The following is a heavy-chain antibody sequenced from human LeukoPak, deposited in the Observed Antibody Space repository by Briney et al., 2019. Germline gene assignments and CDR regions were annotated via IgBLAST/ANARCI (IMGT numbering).Heavy chain of an antibody. CDR1: GFTFSSHW. CDR2: INGDGSST. Sequence: GGSLSLSCVASGFTFSSHWVHWVRQVPGKGLVWVSRINGDGSSTNYADSVKGRFTISRDNAKNTLYLQMNSLRTEDTAVYYCASPETGGFFDYWGQGTLVTVAS. J-gene: IGHJ4*02. D-gene: IGHD7-27*01. CDR3: ASPETGGFFDY. V-gene: IGHV3-74*01.